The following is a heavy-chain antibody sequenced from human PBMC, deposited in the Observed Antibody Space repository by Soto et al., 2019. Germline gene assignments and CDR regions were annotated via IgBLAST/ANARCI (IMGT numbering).Heavy chain of an antibody. CDR1: GFTFSSYA. V-gene: IGHV3-30*04. D-gene: IGHD2-21*01. Sequence: QVQLVESGGGVVQPGRSLRLSCAASGFTFSSYAMHWVRQAPGKGLEWVAVISYDGSNMYYADSVKGRFTISRDNSKNTLYLQMKSLRTEDTAVYYCKVLFLIDFWGLGTMVTFSS. CDR2: ISYDGSNM. CDR3: KVLFLIDF. J-gene: IGHJ3*01.